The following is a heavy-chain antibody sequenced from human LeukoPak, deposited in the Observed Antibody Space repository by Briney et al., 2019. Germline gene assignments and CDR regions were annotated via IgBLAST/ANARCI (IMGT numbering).Heavy chain of an antibody. V-gene: IGHV1-69*13. D-gene: IGHD2-21*02. CDR1: GGTFSSYA. CDR3: AGGEVVTGYYYYYGMDV. CDR2: IIPIFGTA. J-gene: IGHJ6*02. Sequence: SVKVSCKASGGTFSSYAISWVRQAPGQGLEWMGGIIPIFGTANYAQKFQGRVTITADESTSTAYMELSSLRSEDTAVYYCAGGEVVTGYYYYYGMDVWGQGTTVTVSS.